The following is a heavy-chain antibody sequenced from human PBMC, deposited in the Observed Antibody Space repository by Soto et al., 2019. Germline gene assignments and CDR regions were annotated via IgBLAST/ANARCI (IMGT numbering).Heavy chain of an antibody. Sequence: QTLSLTCAISGDSVSSNSAAWNWIRQSPSRGLEWLGRTYYRSKWYNDYAVSVKSRITINPDTSKNQFSLQLNSVTPEDTAVYYCARESDDYDSSGYPAQGFDPWGQGTLVTVSS. D-gene: IGHD3-22*01. CDR3: ARESDDYDSSGYPAQGFDP. J-gene: IGHJ5*02. CDR1: GDSVSSNSAA. CDR2: TYYRSKWYN. V-gene: IGHV6-1*01.